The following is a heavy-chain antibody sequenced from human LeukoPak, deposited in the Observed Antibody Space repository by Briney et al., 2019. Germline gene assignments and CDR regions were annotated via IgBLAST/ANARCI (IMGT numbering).Heavy chain of an antibody. V-gene: IGHV4-38-2*02. J-gene: IGHJ4*02. CDR3: ARVFGTGFGY. CDR1: GYSISSGYY. D-gene: IGHD3-10*01. Sequence: SETLSLTCTVSGYSISSGYYWGWIRQPPGKGLEWIGSIYHSGSTYYNPSLKSRVTISVDTSKNQFSLKLSSVTAADTAVYYCARVFGTGFGYWGQGTLVTVSS. CDR2: IYHSGST.